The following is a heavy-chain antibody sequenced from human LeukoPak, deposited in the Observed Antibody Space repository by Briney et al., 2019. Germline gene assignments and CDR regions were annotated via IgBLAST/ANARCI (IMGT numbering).Heavy chain of an antibody. J-gene: IGHJ4*02. V-gene: IGHV3-66*01. CDR2: IYSGGST. CDR1: GFIVSSNY. Sequence: GGSLRLSCAASGFIVSSNYVSWVRQAPGKGLEWVSVIYSGGSTYYADSVKGRFTISRDNSKNTLYLQMNSLRAEDTAVYYCARDRYSSSYCFDYWGQGTLVTVSS. D-gene: IGHD6-13*01. CDR3: ARDRYSSSYCFDY.